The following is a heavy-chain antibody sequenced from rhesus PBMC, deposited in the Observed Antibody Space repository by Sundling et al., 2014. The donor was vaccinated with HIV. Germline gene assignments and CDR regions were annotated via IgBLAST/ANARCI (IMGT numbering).Heavy chain of an antibody. J-gene: IGHJ4*01. V-gene: IGHV4-76*01. CDR1: GASISGGFA. Sequence: QVLLQESGPGLVKPSETLSLTCGVSGASISGGFAWSWIRQPPGKGLEWIGYIYGNSASTSYNPILRNRVTISKDTSKKEFSLKLNSVTAADTAVYYCARAPGWLPFDSWGQGVLITVSS. D-gene: IGHD6-37*01. CDR3: ARAPGWLPFDS. CDR2: IYGNSAST.